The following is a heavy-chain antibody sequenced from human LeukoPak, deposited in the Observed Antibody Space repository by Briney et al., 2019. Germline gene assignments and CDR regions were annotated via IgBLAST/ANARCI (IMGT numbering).Heavy chain of an antibody. CDR1: GGSISSGGYS. V-gene: IGHV4-30-2*01. J-gene: IGHJ3*02. CDR3: ARDLGGYGVGAFDI. CDR2: IYHSGST. Sequence: SETLSLTCAVSGGSISSGGYSWSWIRQPPGKGLEWIGYIYHSGSTYYNPSLKSRVTISADRSKNQSSLKLSSVTAADTAVYYCARDLGGYGVGAFDIWGQGTMVTVSS. D-gene: IGHD3-22*01.